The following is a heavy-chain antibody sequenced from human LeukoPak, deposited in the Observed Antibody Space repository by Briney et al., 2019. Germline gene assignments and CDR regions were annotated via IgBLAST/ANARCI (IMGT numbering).Heavy chain of an antibody. J-gene: IGHJ6*03. CDR2: IRSKANSYAT. Sequence: TGGSLRLSCAASGFTFSGSAMHWVRQASGKGLEWVGRIRSKANSYATAYAASAKGRFTISRDDSKNTAYLQMNSLKTEDTAVYYCTSSAVYYYYYMDVWGKGTTVTVSS. CDR1: GFTFSGSA. V-gene: IGHV3-73*01. D-gene: IGHD3-10*01. CDR3: TSSAVYYYYYMDV.